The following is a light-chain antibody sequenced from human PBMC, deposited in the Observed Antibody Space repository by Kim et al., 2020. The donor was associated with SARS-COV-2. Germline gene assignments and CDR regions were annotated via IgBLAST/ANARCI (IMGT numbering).Light chain of an antibody. V-gene: IGKV3-20*01. CDR1: QNRSSSY. J-gene: IGKJ1*01. Sequence: PEERAALPCRTNQNRSSSYLAWYQQKRGHAPRLLIYGATSRATAIPDRFSGSGSGTDFSLTISRLEPEDVAVYYCQQYGGSRLWTFGQGTKVDIK. CDR3: QQYGGSRLWT. CDR2: GAT.